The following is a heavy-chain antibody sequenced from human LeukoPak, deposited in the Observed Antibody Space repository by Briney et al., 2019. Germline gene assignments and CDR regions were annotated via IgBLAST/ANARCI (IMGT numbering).Heavy chain of an antibody. CDR2: IYYSGST. D-gene: IGHD2-15*01. CDR1: GGSISSGGYY. Sequence: PSQTLSLTCTVSGGSISSGGYYWSWIRQHPGKGLEWIGYIYYSGSTYYNPSLKSRVTISVDTSKNQFSLKLSSVTAADTAVYYCARGGSWAADRGPLSNWFDPWGQGTLVTVSS. V-gene: IGHV4-31*03. CDR3: ARGGSWAADRGPLSNWFDP. J-gene: IGHJ5*02.